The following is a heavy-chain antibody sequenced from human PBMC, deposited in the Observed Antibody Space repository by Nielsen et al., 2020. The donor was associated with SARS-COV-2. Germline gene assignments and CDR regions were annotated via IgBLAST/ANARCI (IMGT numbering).Heavy chain of an antibody. CDR3: AKGSEQWLVLLGY. V-gene: IGHV3-7*01. Sequence: GGSLRLSCAASGFTFSSYWMNWVRQAPGKGLEWVANIKQDGSEKYYGDSVKGRFTISRDNAKNSLYLHMNSLRVEDTAVYYCAKGSEQWLVLLGYWGQGTLVTVSS. D-gene: IGHD6-19*01. CDR1: GFTFSSYW. J-gene: IGHJ4*02. CDR2: IKQDGSEK.